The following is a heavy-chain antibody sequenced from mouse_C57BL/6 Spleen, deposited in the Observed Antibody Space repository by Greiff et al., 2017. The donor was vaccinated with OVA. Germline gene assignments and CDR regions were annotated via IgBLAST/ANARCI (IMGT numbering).Heavy chain of an antibody. CDR1: GYTFTDYY. CDR2: INPYNGGT. V-gene: IGHV1-19*01. Sequence: EVQLQQSGPVLVKPGASVKMSCKASGYTFTDYYMNWVKQSHGKSLEWIGVINPYNGGTSYNQKFKGKATLTVDKSSSTAYMELNSLTSEDSAVYYCARVEWDKMAYWGQGTLVTVSA. D-gene: IGHD4-1*01. CDR3: ARVEWDKMAY. J-gene: IGHJ3*01.